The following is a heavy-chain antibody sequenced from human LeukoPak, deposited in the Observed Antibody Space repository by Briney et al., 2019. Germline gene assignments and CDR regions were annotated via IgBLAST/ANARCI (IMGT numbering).Heavy chain of an antibody. Sequence: SETLSLTCAVSGGSISSSNWWSWVRQPPGKGLEWIGEIYHSGNTNYNVSLESRVTISVDKSKNQFSLKLSSVTAADTAVYYCARRRMDCSGGSCYSHAFDIWGQGTMVTVSS. J-gene: IGHJ3*02. CDR1: GGSISSSNW. V-gene: IGHV4-4*02. D-gene: IGHD2-15*01. CDR2: IYHSGNT. CDR3: ARRRMDCSGGSCYSHAFDI.